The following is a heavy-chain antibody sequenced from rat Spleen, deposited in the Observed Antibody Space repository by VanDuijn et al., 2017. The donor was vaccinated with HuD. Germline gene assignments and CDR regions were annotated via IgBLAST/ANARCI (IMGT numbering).Heavy chain of an antibody. V-gene: IGHV5-29*01. Sequence: EVKLVESGGGLVQPGRSLKLSCAASGFTFDDYGMAWVRQAPTKGLEWVATMSYDCSSTYYRDSVKGRFTISRDNAKSSLYLQMDSLRSEDTATYYCARHWYNSYFDYWGQGVMVTVSS. J-gene: IGHJ2*01. CDR3: ARHWYNSYFDY. CDR1: GFTFDDYG. CDR2: MSYDCSST. D-gene: IGHD1-4*01.